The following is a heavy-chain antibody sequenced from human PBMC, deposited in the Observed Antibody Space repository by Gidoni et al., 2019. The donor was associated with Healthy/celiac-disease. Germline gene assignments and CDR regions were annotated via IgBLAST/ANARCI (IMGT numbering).Heavy chain of an antibody. V-gene: IGHV1-18*01. CDR2: ISAYNGNT. CDR1: GYTFTSYG. Sequence: QVQLVQSGAEVKKPGASVKVSCKASGYTFTSYGISWVRQAPGQGLEWMGWISAYNGNTNYAQKLQGRVTMTTDTSTSTAYMELRSLRSDDTAVYYCAREEYSSSSSYYYYYGMDVWGQGTTVTVSS. J-gene: IGHJ6*02. D-gene: IGHD6-6*01. CDR3: AREEYSSSSSYYYYYGMDV.